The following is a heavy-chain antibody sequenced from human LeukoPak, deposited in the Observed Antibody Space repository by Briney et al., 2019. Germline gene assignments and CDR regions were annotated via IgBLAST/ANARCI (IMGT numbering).Heavy chain of an antibody. CDR1: GFTFSRYW. Sequence: PGGSLRLSCAVSGFTFSRYWMNWVRQAPGKGLEWVANINQDGGEKYYVDSVKGRFTISRDNAKNSLYLQMNSLRAEDTVVYYCARDNPRSYYYYMDVWGKGTTVTVSS. CDR2: INQDGGEK. CDR3: ARDNPRSYYYYMDV. D-gene: IGHD1-14*01. V-gene: IGHV3-7*01. J-gene: IGHJ6*03.